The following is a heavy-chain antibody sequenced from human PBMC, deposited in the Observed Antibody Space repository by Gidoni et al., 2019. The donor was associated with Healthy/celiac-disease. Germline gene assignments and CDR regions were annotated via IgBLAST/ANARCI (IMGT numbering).Heavy chain of an antibody. D-gene: IGHD4-17*01. Sequence: QVQLVQSGTEVKKPGASVRVSCKASGDTFTGYYMHWVRQAPGQGLEWMGWINPNSGGTNYAQKFQGWVTMTRDTSISTAYMELSRLRSDDTAVYYCARRNYGGNRDDAFDIWGQGTMVTVSS. CDR1: GDTFTGYY. CDR3: ARRNYGGNRDDAFDI. J-gene: IGHJ3*02. V-gene: IGHV1-2*04. CDR2: INPNSGGT.